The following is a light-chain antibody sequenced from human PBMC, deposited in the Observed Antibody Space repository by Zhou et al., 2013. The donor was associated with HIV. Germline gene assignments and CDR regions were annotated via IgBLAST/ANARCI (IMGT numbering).Light chain of an antibody. J-gene: IGKJ5*01. CDR1: QSVSSN. CDR2: GAS. V-gene: IGKV3-15*01. Sequence: EILMTQSPPSLSVSPGERVTLSCRASQSVSSNLAWYQQRPGQAPGLLIYGASTRATGIPARFSGSGSGTDFTLTINNLQSEDFAVYYCQQRSNWFTFGQGTRLEIK. CDR3: QQRSNWFT.